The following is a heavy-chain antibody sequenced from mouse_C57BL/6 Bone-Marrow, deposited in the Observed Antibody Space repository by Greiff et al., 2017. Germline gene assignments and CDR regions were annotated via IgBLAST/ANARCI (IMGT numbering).Heavy chain of an antibody. D-gene: IGHD1-1*01. CDR2: IYPGNSDT. CDR3: TRWGFITTVVAPLDFDY. Sequence: EVQLQQSGTVLARPGASVKMSCKTSGYTFTSYWMHWVKQRPGQGLEWIGAIYPGNSDTSYNQKFKGKAKLTAVTSASTASMELSSLTNEDSAVYYCTRWGFITTVVAPLDFDYWGQGTTLTVSS. CDR1: GYTFTSYW. V-gene: IGHV1-5*01. J-gene: IGHJ2*01.